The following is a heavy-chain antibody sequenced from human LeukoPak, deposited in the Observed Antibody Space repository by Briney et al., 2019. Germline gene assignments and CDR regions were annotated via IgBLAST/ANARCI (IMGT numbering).Heavy chain of an antibody. CDR3: ARVLFPLRYFDWLLSYYFDY. CDR1: GYTFTSYG. CDR2: ISAYNGNT. Sequence: ASVKVSCKASGYTFTSYGISWVRRAPGQGLEWMGWISAYNGNTNYAQKLQGRVTMTTDTSTSTAYMELRSLRSDVTAVYYCARVLFPLRYFDWLLSYYFDYWGQGTLVTVSS. D-gene: IGHD3-9*01. J-gene: IGHJ4*02. V-gene: IGHV1-18*01.